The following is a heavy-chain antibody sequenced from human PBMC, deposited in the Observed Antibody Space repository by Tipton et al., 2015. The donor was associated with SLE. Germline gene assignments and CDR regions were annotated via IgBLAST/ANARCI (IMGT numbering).Heavy chain of an antibody. D-gene: IGHD1-14*01. J-gene: IGHJ4*02. CDR2: VDYSGST. Sequence: TLSLTCTVSGGPISSPVYYWGWIRQSPGKRLEWIGRVDYSGSTYFNPSLKSRVTMSVDTSKNQLSLELNSVTAADTAVYYCARAIRTADSNYIDNWGPGTLVTVSS. CDR1: GGPISSPVYY. V-gene: IGHV4-39*01. CDR3: ARAIRTADSNYIDN.